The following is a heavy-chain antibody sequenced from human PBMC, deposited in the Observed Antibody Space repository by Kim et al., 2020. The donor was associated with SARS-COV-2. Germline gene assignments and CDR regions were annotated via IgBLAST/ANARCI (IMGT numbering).Heavy chain of an antibody. CDR3: AREGVPELLRGGFDP. V-gene: IGHV4-59*13. CDR1: GGSISSYY. J-gene: IGHJ5*02. CDR2: IYYSGST. Sequence: SETLSLTCTVSGGSISSYYWSWIRQPPGKGLEWIGYIYYSGSTNYNPSLKSRVTISVDTSKNQFSLKLSSVTAADTAVYYCAREGVPELLRGGFDPWGQGTLVTVSS. D-gene: IGHD1-26*01.